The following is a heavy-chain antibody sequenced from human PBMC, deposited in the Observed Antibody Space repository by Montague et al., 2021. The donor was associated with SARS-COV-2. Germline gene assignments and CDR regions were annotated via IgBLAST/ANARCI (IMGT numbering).Heavy chain of an antibody. J-gene: IGHJ4*02. CDR3: ARSPRHYDFWSGYLPGHFDY. CDR2: IYYSGST. CDR1: GGSISSSSYY. Sequence: SETLSLTCTVSGGSISSSSYYWGWIRQPPGKGLEWIGSIYYSGSTYYXPSLKSRVTISVDTSKNQFSLKLSSVTAADTAVYYCARSPRHYDFWSGYLPGHFDYWGQGTLVTVSP. V-gene: IGHV4-39*01. D-gene: IGHD3-3*01.